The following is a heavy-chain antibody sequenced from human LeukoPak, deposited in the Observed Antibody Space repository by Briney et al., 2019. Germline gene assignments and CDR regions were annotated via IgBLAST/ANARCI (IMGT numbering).Heavy chain of an antibody. CDR2: IYHSGGT. CDR1: GGSITSYY. Sequence: PSETLSLTCSVSGGSITSYYWIWIRQPPGKGLEWIGDIYHSGGTNYNPSLKSRVTTSVDTSKNQFSLKLSSVTAADTAVYYCARGRRWLRPHYFDYWGQGTLVTVSS. J-gene: IGHJ4*02. V-gene: IGHV4-59*12. CDR3: ARGRRWLRPHYFDY. D-gene: IGHD5-12*01.